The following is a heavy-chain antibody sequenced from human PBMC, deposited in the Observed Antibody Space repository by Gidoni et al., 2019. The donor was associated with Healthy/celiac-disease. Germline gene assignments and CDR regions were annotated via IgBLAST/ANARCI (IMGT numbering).Heavy chain of an antibody. Sequence: QVQLVQSGAEVKKPGSSVKVSCKASGRPFSRYAISWVRQAPGQGLEWMGGIIPIFGTANYAQKFQGRVTITADESTSTAYMELSSLRSEDTAVYYCARSQDYYDSSGYFDYWGQGTLVTVSS. CDR2: IIPIFGTA. J-gene: IGHJ4*02. CDR3: ARSQDYYDSSGYFDY. V-gene: IGHV1-69*01. D-gene: IGHD3-22*01. CDR1: GRPFSRYA.